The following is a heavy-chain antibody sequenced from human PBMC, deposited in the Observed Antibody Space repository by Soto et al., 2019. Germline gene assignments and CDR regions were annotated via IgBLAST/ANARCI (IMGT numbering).Heavy chain of an antibody. CDR3: ARRAIFGVVTIYFDY. Sequence: AAETLTLTCTVCGGCISIEEDDGSWIRQHPGKGLDWIGYIYLSGNPYYNPSLKSRVTISLDPSQNQFSLKLNSVTAADTAVYYCARRAIFGVVTIYFDYWGQGTLVTLSS. CDR2: IYLSGNP. J-gene: IGHJ4*02. V-gene: IGHV4-31*03. D-gene: IGHD3-3*01. CDR1: GGCISIEEDD.